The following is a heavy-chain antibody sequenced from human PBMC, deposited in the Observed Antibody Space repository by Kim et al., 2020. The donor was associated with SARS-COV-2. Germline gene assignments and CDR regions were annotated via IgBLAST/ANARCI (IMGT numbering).Heavy chain of an antibody. CDR3: ARSAHFWSGHYLDL. J-gene: IGHJ5*02. Sequence: ASVKVSCKASGYKFTDYYIHWVRQAPGQGLEWMGWINPYSGDTNYAQKFQGRVTMTRDTSISTPYVELTSLRSDDTAVYYCARSAHFWSGHYLDLWGQGTLITVST. V-gene: IGHV1-2*02. D-gene: IGHD3-3*01. CDR2: INPYSGDT. CDR1: GYKFTDYY.